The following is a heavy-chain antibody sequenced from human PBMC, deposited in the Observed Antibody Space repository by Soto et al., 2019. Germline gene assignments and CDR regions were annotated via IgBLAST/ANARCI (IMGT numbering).Heavy chain of an antibody. CDR3: ARHPEQDGSGNTQQGYYGMDV. V-gene: IGHV3-53*02. Sequence: EVQLVETGGGLIQPGGSLRLSCAASGFTVSSNYMSWVRQAPGKGLEWVSVIYSGGSTYYADSVKGRFTISRDNSKNTLYLQMNSLRAEDTAVYYCARHPEQDGSGNTQQGYYGMDVWGQGPTVTVCS. J-gene: IGHJ6*02. D-gene: IGHD3-10*01. CDR2: IYSGGST. CDR1: GFTVSSNY.